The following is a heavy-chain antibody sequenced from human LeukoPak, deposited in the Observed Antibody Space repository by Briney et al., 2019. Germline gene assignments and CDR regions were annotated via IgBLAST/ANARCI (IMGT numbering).Heavy chain of an antibody. Sequence: PSETLSLTCTVSGGSISSGGYSWSWIRQPPGKGLEWIGYIYHSGSTYYNPSLKSRVTISVDRSKNQFSLKLSSVTAADTAVYYCARYSDSRLNFDYWGQGTLVTVSS. CDR1: GGSISSGGYS. J-gene: IGHJ4*02. D-gene: IGHD3-22*01. CDR3: ARYSDSRLNFDY. V-gene: IGHV4-30-2*01. CDR2: IYHSGST.